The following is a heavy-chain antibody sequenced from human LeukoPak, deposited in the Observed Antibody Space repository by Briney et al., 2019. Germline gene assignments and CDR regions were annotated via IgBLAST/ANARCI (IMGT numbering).Heavy chain of an antibody. Sequence: ASLKVSCKASGYTFTGYYMHWVRQAPGQGLEWMGWINPNSGGTNYAHKFQGRVTMTRDTSISTAYMELSRLRSDDTAVYCCARVRYFDWLSWFDPWGQGTLVTVSS. CDR2: INPNSGGT. CDR1: GYTFTGYY. J-gene: IGHJ5*02. D-gene: IGHD3-9*01. V-gene: IGHV1-2*02. CDR3: ARVRYFDWLSWFDP.